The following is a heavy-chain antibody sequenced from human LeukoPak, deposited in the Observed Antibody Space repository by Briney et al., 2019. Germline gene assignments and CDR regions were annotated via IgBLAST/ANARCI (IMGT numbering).Heavy chain of an antibody. J-gene: IGHJ5*02. CDR3: VREYNYGSGTNWFDP. V-gene: IGHV3-20*01. CDR1: GFTFDDHG. Sequence: GGSLRLSCAASGFTFDDHGMSWVRQAPGKGLEWVSAINWNGYSTGYADSVKGRFTITRDNAKNSLYLQMNSLRAEDTALYHCVREYNYGSGTNWFDPWGQGTLVTVSS. CDR2: INWNGYST. D-gene: IGHD3-10*01.